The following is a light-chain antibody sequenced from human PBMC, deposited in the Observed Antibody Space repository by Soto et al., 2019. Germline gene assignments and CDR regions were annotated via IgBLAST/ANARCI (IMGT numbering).Light chain of an antibody. J-gene: IGKJ1*01. Sequence: EIVLTQSPGTLSLSPGERATLSCRASQSVNNNYLAWYQQKPGQAPRLLIYGASNRATGIPDRFSGSGSGTDFTITISRLEPEDFAVYYCQQYGSSGTFGQGTKVEIK. CDR3: QQYGSSGT. V-gene: IGKV3-20*01. CDR2: GAS. CDR1: QSVNNNY.